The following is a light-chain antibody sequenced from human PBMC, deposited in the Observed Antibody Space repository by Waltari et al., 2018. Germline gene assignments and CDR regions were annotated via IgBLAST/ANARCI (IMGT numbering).Light chain of an antibody. V-gene: IGLV1-47*01. CDR3: AAWDDSLSGPV. Sequence: QSVLTQPPSASGTPGQRVTISCSGSSSNIGSNYVYWYQQLPGPAPKLLIYRNKQRPSGVPDRFSVSKSGTSASLAISGLRSEDEADYYCAAWDDSLSGPVFGGGTKLTVL. J-gene: IGLJ3*02. CDR2: RNK. CDR1: SSNIGSNY.